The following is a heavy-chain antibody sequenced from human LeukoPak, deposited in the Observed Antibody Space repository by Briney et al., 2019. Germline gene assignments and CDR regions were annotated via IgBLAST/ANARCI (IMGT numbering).Heavy chain of an antibody. V-gene: IGHV1-2*06. Sequence: ASVKVSCKASGYIFTGYYMHWGRQAPGQGLEWMGRINPNSGGTNYAQKFQGRVTMTRDTSISTAYMELSRLRSDDTAVYYCARDIGIVVVPAAMSAFDMWGQGTMVTVSS. J-gene: IGHJ3*02. CDR3: ARDIGIVVVPAAMSAFDM. D-gene: IGHD2-2*01. CDR1: GYIFTGYY. CDR2: INPNSGGT.